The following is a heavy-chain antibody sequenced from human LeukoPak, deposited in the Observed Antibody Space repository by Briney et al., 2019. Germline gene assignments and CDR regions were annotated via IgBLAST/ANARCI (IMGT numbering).Heavy chain of an antibody. Sequence: SETLSLTCTVSGRSLSRYYWSCIRHPAGKGLEWIGRIYTSGSNNYNPSLKSRVTMSVDTYKNQFSLKLSSVTAADTAVYYCARDFWSGYNCFDYWGQGTLVTVSS. CDR2: IYTSGSN. CDR1: GRSLSRYY. D-gene: IGHD3-3*01. CDR3: ARDFWSGYNCFDY. J-gene: IGHJ4*02. V-gene: IGHV4-4*07.